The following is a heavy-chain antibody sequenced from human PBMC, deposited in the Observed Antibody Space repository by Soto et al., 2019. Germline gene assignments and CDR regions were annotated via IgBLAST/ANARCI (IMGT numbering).Heavy chain of an antibody. CDR2: INQDGSQK. D-gene: IGHD3-16*01. V-gene: IGHV3-7*05. CDR1: GCAFSRNW. Sequence: GGSLRLSCAASGCAFSRNWMTWVRQAPGKGLEWVANINQDGSQKYYVDSVKGRFTFSRDNAKNSLYLQMNSLRAEDTAVYYCASAARLGAFDILGQGTMVTVSS. J-gene: IGHJ3*02. CDR3: ASAARLGAFDI.